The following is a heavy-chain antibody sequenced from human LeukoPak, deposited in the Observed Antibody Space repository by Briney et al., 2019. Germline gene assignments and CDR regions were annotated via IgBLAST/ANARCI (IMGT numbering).Heavy chain of an antibody. Sequence: GGSLRLSCAASGFTFSSYWMHWVRQAPGKGLEWVSGISWNSGSTVYVDSVKGRFTISRDNAKNSLYLQMYSLRPEDMALYYCVRDVSLGFCSGGACSAHFDYWGQGTLVIVSS. D-gene: IGHD2-15*01. J-gene: IGHJ4*02. V-gene: IGHV3-9*03. CDR2: ISWNSGST. CDR3: VRDVSLGFCSGGACSAHFDY. CDR1: GFTFSSYW.